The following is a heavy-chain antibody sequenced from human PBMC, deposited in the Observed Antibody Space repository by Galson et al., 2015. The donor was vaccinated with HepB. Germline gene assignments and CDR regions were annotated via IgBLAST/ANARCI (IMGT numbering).Heavy chain of an antibody. CDR2: MSYDGSNK. D-gene: IGHD1-26*01. CDR3: ARDRPLGLGFDGIGDY. Sequence: SLRLSCAASGFTFSSYGMHWVRQAPGKGLEWVAVMSYDGSNKYYADSVKGRFTISRDNSKNTLYLQMNSLRAEDTAVYYCARDRPLGLGFDGIGDYWGQGTLVTVSS. J-gene: IGHJ4*02. CDR1: GFTFSSYG. V-gene: IGHV3-30*03.